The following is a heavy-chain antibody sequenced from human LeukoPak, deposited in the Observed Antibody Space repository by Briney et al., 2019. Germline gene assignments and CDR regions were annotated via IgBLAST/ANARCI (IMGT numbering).Heavy chain of an antibody. Sequence: TPGGSLRLSCAASVFNFSDYYMSWIRQAPGKGLEWVSSISSSSSYIYYADSVKGRFTISRDNAKNSLYLQMNSLRAEDTAVYYCARGFSSMCDYWGQGTLVTVSS. CDR3: ARGFSSMCDY. D-gene: IGHD6-13*01. CDR1: VFNFSDYY. V-gene: IGHV3-11*06. J-gene: IGHJ4*02. CDR2: ISSSSSYI.